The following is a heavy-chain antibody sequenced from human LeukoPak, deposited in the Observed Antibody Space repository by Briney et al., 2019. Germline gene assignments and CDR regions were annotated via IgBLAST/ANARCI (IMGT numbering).Heavy chain of an antibody. CDR3: ARHSGRFLEWLPHFDY. V-gene: IGHV4-61*08. Sequence: SETLSLTCTVSGDSVSSGDYHWSWIRQPPGKGLEWIGNISNSGNTNYNPSLKSRVTISIDTSKNQFSLKLSSVTAADTAVYYCARHSGRFLEWLPHFDYWGQGTLVTVSS. D-gene: IGHD3-3*01. CDR2: ISNSGNT. CDR1: GDSVSSGDYH. J-gene: IGHJ4*02.